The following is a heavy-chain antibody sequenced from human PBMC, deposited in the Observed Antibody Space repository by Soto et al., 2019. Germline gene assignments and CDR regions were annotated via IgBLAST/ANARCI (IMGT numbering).Heavy chain of an antibody. CDR1: GFTFSSYG. V-gene: IGHV3-30*18. J-gene: IGHJ5*02. CDR3: AKGGYSYGNWFDP. CDR2: ISYDGSNK. D-gene: IGHD5-18*01. Sequence: GGSLRLSCAASGFTFSSYGMHWVRQAPGKGLEWVAVISYDGSNKYYADSVKGRFTISRDNSKNTLYLQVNSLRAEDTAVYYCAKGGYSYGNWFDPWGQGTLVTVSS.